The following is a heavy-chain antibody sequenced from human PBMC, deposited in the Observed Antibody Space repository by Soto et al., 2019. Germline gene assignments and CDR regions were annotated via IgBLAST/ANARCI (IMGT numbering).Heavy chain of an antibody. J-gene: IGHJ4*02. CDR1: GGTFSSYA. D-gene: IGHD6-6*01. V-gene: IGHV1-69*13. CDR3: ARDEIALEYSSSFDY. Sequence: ASVKVSCKASGGTFSSYAISWVRQAPGQGLEWMGWIIPIFGTANYAQKFQGRVTITADESTSAAYMELSSLRSEDTTVYYCARDEIALEYSSSFDYWGQGTLVTVSS. CDR2: IIPIFGTA.